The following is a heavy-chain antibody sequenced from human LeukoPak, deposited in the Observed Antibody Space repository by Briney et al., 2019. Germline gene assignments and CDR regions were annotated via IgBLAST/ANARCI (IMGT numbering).Heavy chain of an antibody. J-gene: IGHJ3*02. CDR2: INSDGSSR. Sequence: GGSLRLSFAPFGLTFSNYGRSWVRQAPGKGLVWVSRINSDGSSRHYADSVKGRFSISRDNSKNTLYLQMNSLRPEDTAVYYCAREGLGYSYGYQAFDIWGQGTMVTVSS. V-gene: IGHV3-74*01. CDR1: GLTFSNYG. CDR3: AREGLGYSYGYQAFDI. D-gene: IGHD5-18*01.